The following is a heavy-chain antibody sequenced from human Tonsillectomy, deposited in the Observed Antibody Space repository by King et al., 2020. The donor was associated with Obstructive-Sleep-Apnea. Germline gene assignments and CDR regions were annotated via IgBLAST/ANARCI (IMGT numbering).Heavy chain of an antibody. V-gene: IGHV4-39*07. Sequence: QLQESGPGLVKPSETLSLTCTVSVGSISSSSYYWGWIRQPPGKGLGWIGSIYYSWSTYYNPSLKSRVTISVDTSKNQFSLKLSSVPAADTAVYYCVRLGYSSGWYMGYWGQGTLVTVSS. J-gene: IGHJ4*02. CDR3: VRLGYSSGWYMGY. CDR2: IYYSWST. CDR1: VGSISSSSYY. D-gene: IGHD6-19*01.